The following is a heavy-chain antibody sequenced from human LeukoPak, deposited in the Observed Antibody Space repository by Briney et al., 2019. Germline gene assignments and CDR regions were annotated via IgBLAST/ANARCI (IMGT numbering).Heavy chain of an antibody. V-gene: IGHV3-23*01. CDR3: ATYSSRNAREFQS. J-gene: IGHJ1*01. CDR1: GFTFSSYA. D-gene: IGHD2-2*01. CDR2: ISGSGGST. Sequence: GGSLRLSCAASGFTFSSYAMSWVRQAPGKGLEWVSAISGSGGSTYYADSVRGRFTISRDNAKNSLYLQMNSLRAEDTAVYYCATYSSRNAREFQSWGQGTLVTVSS.